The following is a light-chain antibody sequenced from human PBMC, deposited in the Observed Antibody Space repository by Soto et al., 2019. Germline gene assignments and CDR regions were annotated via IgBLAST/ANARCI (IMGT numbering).Light chain of an antibody. CDR3: SSYTSSSTHVV. J-gene: IGLJ2*01. Sequence: QSVLTQPASVSGSPGQSITISCTGTSSDVGGYYYVSWYQRHPGKAPKLMIYDVSNRPSGVSNRFSASKSGNTASLTISGLQAEDEAHYYCSSYTSSSTHVVFGGGTQLTVL. CDR2: DVS. V-gene: IGLV2-14*01. CDR1: SSDVGGYYY.